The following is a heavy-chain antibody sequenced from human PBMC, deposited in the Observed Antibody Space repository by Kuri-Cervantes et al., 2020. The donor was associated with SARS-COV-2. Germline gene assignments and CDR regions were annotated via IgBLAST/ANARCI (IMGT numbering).Heavy chain of an antibody. V-gene: IGHV3-19*01. CDR3: ARDLLNYYDSSGYGY. CDR1: GFTFSNSD. J-gene: IGHJ4*02. D-gene: IGHD3-22*01. CDR2: VSWNGSRT. Sequence: GESLKISCAASGFTFSNSDMNWVRQAPGKGLEWVSGVSWNGSRTHYADSVKGRFIISRDNSRNFLYQQMNSLRPEDTAVYYCARDLLNYYDSSGYGYWGQGTLVTVSS.